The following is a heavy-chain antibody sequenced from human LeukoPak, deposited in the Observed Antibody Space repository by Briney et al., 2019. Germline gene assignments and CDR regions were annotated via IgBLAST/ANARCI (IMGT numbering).Heavy chain of an antibody. V-gene: IGHV3-33*08. J-gene: IGHJ4*02. CDR3: ARVPMVYAIEGIDY. Sequence: GRSLRLSCAASGFTLSNYGMHWVRQAPGKGLEWVAVIWYDGSNKYYADSVKGRFTISRDNSKNTLYLQMNSLRAEDTAVYYCARVPMVYAIEGIDYWGQGTLVTVSS. D-gene: IGHD2-8*01. CDR1: GFTLSNYG. CDR2: IWYDGSNK.